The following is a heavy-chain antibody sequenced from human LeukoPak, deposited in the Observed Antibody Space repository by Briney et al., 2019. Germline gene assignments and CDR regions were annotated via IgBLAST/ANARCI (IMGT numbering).Heavy chain of an antibody. CDR2: ISSSGSTI. Sequence: QPGGSLRLSCAASGFTFSSYEMNWVRQAPGKGLECVSYISSSGSTIYYADSVKGRFTISRDNAKNSLYLQMNSLRAEDTAVYYCARESAAAPWEFDYWGQRTLVTVSS. D-gene: IGHD6-13*01. J-gene: IGHJ4*02. CDR3: ARESAAAPWEFDY. CDR1: GFTFSSYE. V-gene: IGHV3-48*03.